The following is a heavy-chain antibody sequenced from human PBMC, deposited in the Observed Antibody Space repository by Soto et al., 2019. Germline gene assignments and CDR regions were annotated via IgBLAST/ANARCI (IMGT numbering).Heavy chain of an antibody. D-gene: IGHD6-25*01. CDR3: ARFLPSAAGGWFDP. CDR2: INPNSGGT. Sequence: QVQLVQSGAEVKKPGASVKVSCKASGYTFTCYYMHWVRQAPGQGLEWMGWINPNSGGTNYAQKFQGWVTMTRDTSISTAYMELSRLRSDDTAVYYCARFLPSAAGGWFDPWGQGTLVTVSS. J-gene: IGHJ5*02. V-gene: IGHV1-2*04. CDR1: GYTFTCYY.